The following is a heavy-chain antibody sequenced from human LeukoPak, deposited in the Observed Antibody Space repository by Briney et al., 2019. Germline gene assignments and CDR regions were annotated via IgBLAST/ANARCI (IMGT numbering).Heavy chain of an antibody. V-gene: IGHV4-59*12. Sequence: SETLSLTCTVSGGSISSYYWSWIRQPPGKGLEWIRYIYYSGSTNYNPSLKSRVTISVDTSKNQFSLKLSSVTAADTAVHYCARGHRRGVRGVRVYNWFDPWGQGTLVTVSS. CDR1: GGSISSYY. J-gene: IGHJ5*02. CDR2: IYYSGST. D-gene: IGHD3-10*01. CDR3: ARGHRRGVRGVRVYNWFDP.